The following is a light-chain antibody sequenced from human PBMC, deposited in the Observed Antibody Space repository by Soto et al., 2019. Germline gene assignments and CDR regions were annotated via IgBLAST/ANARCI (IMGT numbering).Light chain of an antibody. V-gene: IGLV2-14*01. CDR3: SSYTSSSTLV. CDR2: EVT. J-gene: IGLJ1*01. Sequence: QSALTQPASVSGSPGQSITISCTGTSSDVGGYDYVSWYQQHPGKVPKFMIYEVTNRPSGVSSRFSGSKSGNTASLTISGRQAEDEADYYCSSYTSSSTLVFGTGTKLTVL. CDR1: SSDVGGYDY.